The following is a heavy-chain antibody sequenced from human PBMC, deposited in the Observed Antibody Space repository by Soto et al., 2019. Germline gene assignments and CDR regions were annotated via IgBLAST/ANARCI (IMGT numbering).Heavy chain of an antibody. Sequence: SEPLSLTCAVYGWSFSGYYWSWIRQPPGKGLEWIGDIYHSGSTNYNPSLKSRVTISLDTSKNQFSLRLNSVTAADTAIYYCAKRGPAYGDYNEVWGQGTLVTVSS. J-gene: IGHJ4*02. CDR2: IYHSGST. D-gene: IGHD4-17*01. CDR1: GWSFSGYY. V-gene: IGHV4-34*01. CDR3: AKRGPAYGDYNEV.